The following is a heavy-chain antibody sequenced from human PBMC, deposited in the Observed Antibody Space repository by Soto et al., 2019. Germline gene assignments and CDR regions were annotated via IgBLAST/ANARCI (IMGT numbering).Heavy chain of an antibody. CDR3: ARHLSAGLRGVISYYFDY. J-gene: IGHJ4*02. D-gene: IGHD3-10*01. V-gene: IGHV4-59*08. CDR2: IYSTGST. CDR1: GGSISSHY. Sequence: PSETLSLTCSVSGGSISSHYWSWIRQPPGKGLEWIGYIYSTGSTNYNPSLKSRVTISVDTSKNQFSLKLSSVTAADTAVYYCARHLSAGLRGVISYYFDYWGQGTLVTVS.